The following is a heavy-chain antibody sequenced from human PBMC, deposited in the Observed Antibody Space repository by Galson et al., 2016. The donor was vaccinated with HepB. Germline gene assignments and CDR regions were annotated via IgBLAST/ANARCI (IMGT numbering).Heavy chain of an antibody. Sequence: PALVKPTQTLTLTCTVSGFSLRNDKMGVSWIRQPPGKALEWLAHIFSHDEESYNTSLKNRLTVSKDTSKSQVVLIMTNMEPIDTATYYCARAVEGWDSRDYLDFWGKGTLVTVSS. D-gene: IGHD6-19*01. CDR3: ARAVEGWDSRDYLDF. V-gene: IGHV2-26*01. CDR2: IFSHDEE. CDR1: GFSLRNDKMG. J-gene: IGHJ4*02.